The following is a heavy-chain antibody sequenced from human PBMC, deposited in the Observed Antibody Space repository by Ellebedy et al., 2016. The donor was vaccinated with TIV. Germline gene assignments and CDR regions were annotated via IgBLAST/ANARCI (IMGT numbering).Heavy chain of an antibody. CDR2: IKYDGIET. CDR3: ATWNDDSWTVYYT. J-gene: IGHJ1*01. D-gene: IGHD3/OR15-3a*01. Sequence: GESLKISCAASGFTISSYWRSWVRQGPGKGLEWVANIKYDGIETYYVDSVKGRFTISRDNAKKSLYLQMDSLRAEDTSVYYFATWNDDSWTVYYTWGQGTLVTVSS. V-gene: IGHV3-7*02. CDR1: GFTISSYW.